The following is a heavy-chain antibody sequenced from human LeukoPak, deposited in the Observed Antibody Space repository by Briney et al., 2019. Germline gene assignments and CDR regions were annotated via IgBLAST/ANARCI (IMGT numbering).Heavy chain of an antibody. Sequence: GESLTISCTGSGYSFTSYWIGWVRQMPGKGLEWMGIIYSGDSDTRFSPSFQGQVTISADKSISTACLQWSSLKASDTAMYYCARHPNYGSGSFYYMDVWGKGTTVTVSS. J-gene: IGHJ6*03. CDR2: IYSGDSDT. V-gene: IGHV5-51*01. CDR1: GYSFTSYW. D-gene: IGHD3-10*01. CDR3: ARHPNYGSGSFYYMDV.